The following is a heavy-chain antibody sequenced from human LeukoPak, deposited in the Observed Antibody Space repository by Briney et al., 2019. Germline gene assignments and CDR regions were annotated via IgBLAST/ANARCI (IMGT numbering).Heavy chain of an antibody. CDR3: AKHGSGRYFDY. CDR1: GFTFANYA. J-gene: IGHJ4*02. CDR2: ISGSGGET. D-gene: IGHD6-19*01. V-gene: IGHV3-23*01. Sequence: GGSLRLSCAASGFTFANYAMSWVRQAPGKGLEWVSSISGSGGETHSTDSVKGRFTISRDNSKNTLSLQMDSLGAEDTAVYYCAKHGSGRYFDYWGQGTLVTVSS.